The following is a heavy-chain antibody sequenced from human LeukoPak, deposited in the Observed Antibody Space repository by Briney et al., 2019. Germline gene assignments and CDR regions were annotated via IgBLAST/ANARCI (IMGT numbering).Heavy chain of an antibody. D-gene: IGHD3-10*01. CDR1: GDSISSSNCY. J-gene: IGHJ5*02. CDR2: IYYSGST. CDR3: ASSGFGWFDP. Sequence: SETLSLTCTVSGDSISSSNCYWGWIRQPPGKGLEWIGSIYYSGSTYYNPSLKSRVTISVDTSKNQFSLKLSSVTAADTAVYYCASSGFGWFDPWGQGTLVTVSS. V-gene: IGHV4-39*07.